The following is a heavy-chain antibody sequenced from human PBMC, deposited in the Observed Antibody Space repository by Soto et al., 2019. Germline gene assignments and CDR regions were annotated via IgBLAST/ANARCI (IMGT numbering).Heavy chain of an antibody. CDR3: ARGQRFSDWFDP. V-gene: IGHV4-4*07. CDR1: GGTISGYY. Sequence: SETLSLTCSVSGGTISGYYWTWIRQPAGKGLEWIGRKYNPSPQSRVTMSLDTSNNQFSLRLTSVTAADTAVYYCARGQRFSDWFDPWGQGTLVTVSS. J-gene: IGHJ5*02. D-gene: IGHD3-3*01.